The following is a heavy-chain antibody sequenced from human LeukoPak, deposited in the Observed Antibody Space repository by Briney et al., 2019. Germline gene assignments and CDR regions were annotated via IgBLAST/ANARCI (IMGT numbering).Heavy chain of an antibody. Sequence: ASVKVSCKASGGTFSSYAISWVRQAPGQGLEWMGGIIPIFGTANYAQKFQGRVTITADESTGTAYMELSSLRSEDTAVYYCASTVPAALTAPWFDPWGQGTLVTVSS. CDR1: GGTFSSYA. V-gene: IGHV1-69*13. CDR3: ASTVPAALTAPWFDP. D-gene: IGHD2-2*01. CDR2: IIPIFGTA. J-gene: IGHJ5*02.